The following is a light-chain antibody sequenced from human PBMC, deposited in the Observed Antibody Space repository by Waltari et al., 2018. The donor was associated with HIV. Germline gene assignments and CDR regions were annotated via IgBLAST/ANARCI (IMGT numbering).Light chain of an antibody. CDR1: QSISSY. Sequence: EIVLTQSPATLSLSPGERAIFSCRASQSISSYLAWYQQKPGQAPRLLIYDASSRATGIPARFSGSVSRTDFTLTISSLEPEDFAVYYCQQRANWPRTFGQGTKVEIK. V-gene: IGKV3-11*01. CDR2: DAS. J-gene: IGKJ1*01. CDR3: QQRANWPRT.